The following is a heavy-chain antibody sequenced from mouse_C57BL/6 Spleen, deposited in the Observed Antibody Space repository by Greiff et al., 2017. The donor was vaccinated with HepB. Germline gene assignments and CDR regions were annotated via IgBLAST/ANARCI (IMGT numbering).Heavy chain of an antibody. CDR2: IDPANGNT. CDR1: GFNIKNTY. J-gene: IGHJ4*01. V-gene: IGHV14-3*01. CDR3: ARSRGKGSSSLYAMDY. D-gene: IGHD1-1*01. Sequence: EVQLQQSVAELVRPGASVKLSCTASGFNIKNTYMHWVKQRPEQGLEWIGRIDPANGNTKYAPKFQGKATITADTSSNTAYLQLSSLTSEDTAIYYCARSRGKGSSSLYAMDYWGQGTSVTVSS.